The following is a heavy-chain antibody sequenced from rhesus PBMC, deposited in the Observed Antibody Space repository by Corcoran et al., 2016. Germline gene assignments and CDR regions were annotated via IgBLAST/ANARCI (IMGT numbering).Heavy chain of an antibody. Sequence: QMQLQESGPGLVKPSATLSLTCDVSGGSLSGYYWTWFRQPPGKGLEWIGNIEANTAGTTYNPALRSRVTISKDTSKNQFSLKLSSVTAADTAVYYCASLFSLYYNRLDVWGPGVLVTVSS. CDR3: ASLFSLYYNRLDV. CDR2: IEANTAGT. D-gene: IGHD2-2*01. J-gene: IGHJ5-1*01. V-gene: IGHV4-81*01. CDR1: GGSLSGYY.